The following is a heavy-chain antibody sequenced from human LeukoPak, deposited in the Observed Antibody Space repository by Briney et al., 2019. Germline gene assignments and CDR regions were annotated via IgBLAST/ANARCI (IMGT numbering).Heavy chain of an antibody. D-gene: IGHD3-10*01. J-gene: IGHJ4*02. CDR3: ARTALWFGESTHYFDY. V-gene: IGHV1-2*02. CDR1: VYTFTGYY. CDR2: INPNSGGT. Sequence: ASVKVSCMASVYTFTGYYMHWVRQAPGQGLEWTGWINPNSGGTNYAQKFQGRVTMTRDTSISTSYMELSRLRSDNTAVYYCARTALWFGESTHYFDYWGQGTLVTVSS.